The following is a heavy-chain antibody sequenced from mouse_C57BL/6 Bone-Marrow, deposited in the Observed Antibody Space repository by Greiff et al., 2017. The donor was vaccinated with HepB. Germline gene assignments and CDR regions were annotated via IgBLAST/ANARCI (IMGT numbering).Heavy chain of an antibody. CDR2: IYPGNGDT. CDR3: ARSRKSTTVVATDWYFDV. V-gene: IGHV1-12*01. Sequence: LQQSGAELVRPGASVKMSCKASGYTFTSYNMHWVKQTPRQGLEWIGAIYPGNGDTSYNQKFKGKATLTVDKSSSTAYMQLSSLTSEDSAVYFCARSRKSTTVVATDWYFDVWGTGTTVTVSS. J-gene: IGHJ1*03. D-gene: IGHD1-1*01. CDR1: GYTFTSYN.